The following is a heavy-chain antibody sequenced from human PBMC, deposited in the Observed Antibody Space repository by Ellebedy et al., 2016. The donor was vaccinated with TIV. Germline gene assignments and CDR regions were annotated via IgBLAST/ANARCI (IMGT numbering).Heavy chain of an antibody. CDR1: GGSFSGYY. D-gene: IGHD3-10*01. CDR2: INHSGST. CDR3: ARHVGAKGWDS. J-gene: IGHJ4*02. V-gene: IGHV4-34*01. Sequence: SETLSLTCAVYGGSFSGYYWSWIRQPPGKGLEWIGEINHSGSTNYNPSLKSRVTISVDTSRNQFSLKLSSVTAADTAVYYCARHVGAKGWDSWGQGTLVTVSS.